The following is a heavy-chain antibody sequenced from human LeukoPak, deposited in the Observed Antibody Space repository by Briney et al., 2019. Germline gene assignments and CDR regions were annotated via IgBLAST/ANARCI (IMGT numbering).Heavy chain of an antibody. CDR3: TRAKYVWGSCIDH. Sequence: GGSLRLSCAASGFSFSTYWMTWVRQAPGKGLEWVANIKEDGSEKYCANSVKGRFTISRDNAKNSLYLQMNSLRAEDTAVYYCTRAKYVWGSCIDHWGQGTLATVSS. V-gene: IGHV3-7*03. CDR2: IKEDGSEK. J-gene: IGHJ4*02. CDR1: GFSFSTYW. D-gene: IGHD3-16*01.